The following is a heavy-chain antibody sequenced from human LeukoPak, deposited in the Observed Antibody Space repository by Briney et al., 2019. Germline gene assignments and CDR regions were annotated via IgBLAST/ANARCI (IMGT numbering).Heavy chain of an antibody. J-gene: IGHJ4*02. D-gene: IGHD1-26*01. Sequence: PGGSLRLSCAASGFTFSSYSMNWVRQAPGKGLEWVSYISSSSSTIYYADSVKGRFTISRDNAKNSLYLQMNSLRAEDTAVYYCARDLRSLPGAFTVFDYWGQGTLVTVSS. CDR1: GFTFSSYS. CDR2: ISSSSSTI. CDR3: ARDLRSLPGAFTVFDY. V-gene: IGHV3-48*04.